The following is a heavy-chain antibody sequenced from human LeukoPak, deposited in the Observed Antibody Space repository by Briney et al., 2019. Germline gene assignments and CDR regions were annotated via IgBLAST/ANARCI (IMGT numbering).Heavy chain of an antibody. D-gene: IGHD5-18*01. Sequence: SETLSLTCTVSGGSISSYYWSWIRQPPGKGLDWIGYIYYSGSTNYNPSLKSRVTISVDTSKNQFSLKLSSVTAADTAVYYCAIGYSYGWVDLWGRGTLVTVSS. J-gene: IGHJ2*01. CDR2: IYYSGST. CDR3: AIGYSYGWVDL. V-gene: IGHV4-59*08. CDR1: GGSISSYY.